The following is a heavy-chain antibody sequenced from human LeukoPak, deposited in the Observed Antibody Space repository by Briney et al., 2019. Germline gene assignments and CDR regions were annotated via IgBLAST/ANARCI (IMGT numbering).Heavy chain of an antibody. D-gene: IGHD3-16*01. Sequence: ASVKVSCKASGYTFRSHSITWVRQAPGQGLEWVGWFSAYSDNTNYAQNFQGRVTMTADTSTSTAYMELRSLRSDDTAVYYCARSRGITTFGYYFDYWGQGTRVTVSS. CDR3: ARSRGITTFGYYFDY. CDR1: GYTFRSHS. CDR2: FSAYSDNT. J-gene: IGHJ4*02. V-gene: IGHV1-18*01.